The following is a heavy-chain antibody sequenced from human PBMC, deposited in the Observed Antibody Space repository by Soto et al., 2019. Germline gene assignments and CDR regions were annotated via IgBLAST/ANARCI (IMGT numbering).Heavy chain of an antibody. CDR2: ISGSGAYT. D-gene: IGHD2-2*01. V-gene: IGHV3-23*01. CDR3: ASPRSTVVACDAFDL. CDR1: GFTLSSHA. Sequence: GGSLRLSCAGSGFTLSSHAMSWVRQAPGKGLEWVSAISGSGAYTNYADSVKGRFTISRDDSKNTLYLQMNSLRAEDTAVYYCASPRSTVVACDAFDLWGQGTMVTVSS. J-gene: IGHJ3*01.